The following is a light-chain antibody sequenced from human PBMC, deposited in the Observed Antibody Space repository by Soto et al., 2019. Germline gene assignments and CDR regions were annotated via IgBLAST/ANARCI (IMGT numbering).Light chain of an antibody. CDR1: QSVSSSS. J-gene: IGKJ1*01. V-gene: IGKV3-20*01. CDR3: QQYGDSPWT. Sequence: EIVLTQSPGILSLSPGERATLSCRASQSVSSSSLAWYQQKPGQAPRLLIYSTSNRATGIPDRFSGSGSGTDFTLTISSLEPEDFTVYHCQQYGDSPWTFGQGTKVEIK. CDR2: STS.